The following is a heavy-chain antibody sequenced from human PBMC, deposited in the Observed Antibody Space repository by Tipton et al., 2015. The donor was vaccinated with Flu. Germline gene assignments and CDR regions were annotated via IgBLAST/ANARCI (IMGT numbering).Heavy chain of an antibody. CDR3: ARRDYSNYVSEPKSWFDP. Sequence: TLSLTCSVFGESFGIDHYWGWIRQPPGKGLEWISNIHRSGSTYCNESLRSRVTISVDTFKNQFSLRLTSVTAADTAIYFCARRDYSNYVSEPKSWFDPWGRGTLVTVSS. J-gene: IGHJ5*02. CDR2: IHRSGST. V-gene: IGHV4-38-2*01. D-gene: IGHD4-11*01. CDR1: GESFGIDHY.